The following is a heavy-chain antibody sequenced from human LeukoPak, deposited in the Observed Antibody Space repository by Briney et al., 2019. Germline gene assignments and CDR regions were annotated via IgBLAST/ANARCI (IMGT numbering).Heavy chain of an antibody. CDR3: ARGVGLRYFDWLLSLLDY. V-gene: IGHV4-34*01. D-gene: IGHD3-9*01. J-gene: IGHJ4*02. CDR1: GGSFSGYY. CDR2: INHSGST. Sequence: SETLSLTCAVYGGSFSGYYWSWIRQPPGKGLEWIGEINHSGSTNYNPSLKSRVTISVDTSKNQFSLKLSSVTAADTAVYYCARGVGLRYFDWLLSLLDYWGQGTLVTVSS.